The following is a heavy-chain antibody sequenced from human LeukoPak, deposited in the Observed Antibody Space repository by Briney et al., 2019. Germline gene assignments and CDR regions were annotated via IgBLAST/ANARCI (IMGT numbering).Heavy chain of an antibody. D-gene: IGHD6-19*01. CDR1: GFTFSSYW. CDR3: AREAGDVDIDY. Sequence: GGSLRLSCAASGFTFSSYWMHWVRQAPGKGLVWVSRINSDGSSTSYADSVKGRFTISRDNAKNTLYLQMNSLRAEDTAVYYCAREAGDVDIDYWGQGTLVTVSS. V-gene: IGHV3-74*01. CDR2: INSDGSST. J-gene: IGHJ4*02.